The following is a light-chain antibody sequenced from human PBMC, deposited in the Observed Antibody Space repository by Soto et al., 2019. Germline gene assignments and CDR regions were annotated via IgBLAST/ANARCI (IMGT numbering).Light chain of an antibody. CDR1: RSVSSF. J-gene: IGKJ4*01. Sequence: EIVLTQSPATLSLSPGERATFSCRASRSVSSFLAWYQQKPGQAPRLLIYDASNRATGIPARFSGSGSGTDFTLTISSLAPEDSAVYYCQQRINWPLTFGGGTKVEIK. CDR2: DAS. CDR3: QQRINWPLT. V-gene: IGKV3-11*01.